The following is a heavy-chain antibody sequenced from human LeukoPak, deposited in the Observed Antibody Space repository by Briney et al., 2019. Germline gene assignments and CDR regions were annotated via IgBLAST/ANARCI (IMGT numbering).Heavy chain of an antibody. CDR2: IYYSGRT. D-gene: IGHD4-17*01. J-gene: IGHJ4*02. V-gene: IGHV4-59*08. CDR1: GDSISSSY. Sequence: PSETLSLTCTVSGDSISSSYWSWIRQPPGKGLEWIAYIYYSGRTEYNPSLKSRVSISIDMSKNQFSLELSSATAADTAVYYCARQKPLSPTTAYYFEYWGQGTLVTVSS. CDR3: ARQKPLSPTTAYYFEY.